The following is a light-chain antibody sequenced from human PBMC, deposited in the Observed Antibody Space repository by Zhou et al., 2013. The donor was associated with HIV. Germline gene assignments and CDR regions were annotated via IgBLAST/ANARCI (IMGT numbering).Light chain of an antibody. CDR2: AAS. CDR3: QQYYTTLYT. CDR1: QAIRNY. Sequence: DIQLTQSTSFLSASIGDRVTITCRASQAIRNYLAWYQQKPGKAPKLLIYAASTLQSGVPSRFSGSGSGTDFTLTISSLQPEDFATYYCQQYYTTLYTFGQGTQLEIK. V-gene: IGKV1-9*01. J-gene: IGKJ2*01.